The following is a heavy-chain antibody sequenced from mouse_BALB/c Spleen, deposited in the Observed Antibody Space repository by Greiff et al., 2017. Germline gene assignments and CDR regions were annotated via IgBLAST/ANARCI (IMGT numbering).Heavy chain of an antibody. D-gene: IGHD2-4*01. J-gene: IGHJ4*01. CDR2: ISTYYGDA. CDR3: ARDYGKAYYAMDY. Sequence: VQLQQSGAELVRPGVSVKISCKGSGYTFTDYAMHWVKQSHAKSLEWIGVISTYYGDASYNQKFKGKATMTVDKSSSTAYMELARLTSEDSAIYYCARDYGKAYYAMDYWGQGTSVTVSS. V-gene: IGHV1S137*01. CDR1: GYTFTDYA.